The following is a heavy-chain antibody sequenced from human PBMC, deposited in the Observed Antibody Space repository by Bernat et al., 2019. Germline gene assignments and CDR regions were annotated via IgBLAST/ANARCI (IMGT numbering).Heavy chain of an antibody. CDR2: INHSGST. D-gene: IGHD4-17*01. Sequence: QVQLEQWGAGLLKPSETLSLTCAVYGGSFSGYYWSWIRQPPGKGLEWIGEINHSGSTNYNPSLKSRVTISVDTSKNQFSLRLTSVTAADTAVYHCARGDGDYSIRYFDLWGRGTLVTVSS. CDR1: GGSFSGYY. CDR3: ARGDGDYSIRYFDL. J-gene: IGHJ2*01. V-gene: IGHV4-34*01.